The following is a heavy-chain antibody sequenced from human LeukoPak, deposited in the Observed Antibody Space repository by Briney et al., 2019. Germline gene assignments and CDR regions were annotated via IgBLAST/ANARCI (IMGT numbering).Heavy chain of an antibody. CDR2: IIPIFGTA. CDR1: GGTFSSYA. Sequence: ASVKVSCTASGGTFSSYAISWVRQAPGQGLEWMGGIIPIFGTANYAQKFQGRVTITADESTSTAYMELSSLRSEDTAVYYCARNYYDSSGYYYFDYWGQGTLVTVSS. J-gene: IGHJ4*02. V-gene: IGHV1-69*13. D-gene: IGHD3-22*01. CDR3: ARNYYDSSGYYYFDY.